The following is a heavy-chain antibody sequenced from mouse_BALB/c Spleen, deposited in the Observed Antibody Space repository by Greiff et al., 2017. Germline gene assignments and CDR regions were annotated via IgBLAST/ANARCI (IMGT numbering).Heavy chain of an antibody. D-gene: IGHD2-4*01. CDR1: GYTFTSYT. V-gene: IGHV1-4*01. CDR2: INPSSGYT. Sequence: LVESGAELARPGASVKMSCKASGYTFTSYTMHWVKQRPGQGLEWIGYINPSSGYTNYNQKFKDKATLTADKSSSTAYMQLSSLTSEDSAVYYCARESMITTDAMDYWGQGTSVTVSS. J-gene: IGHJ4*01. CDR3: ARESMITTDAMDY.